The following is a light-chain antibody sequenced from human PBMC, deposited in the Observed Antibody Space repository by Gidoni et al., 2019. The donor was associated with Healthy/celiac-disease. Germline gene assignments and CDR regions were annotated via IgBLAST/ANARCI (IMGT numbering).Light chain of an antibody. CDR3: QQYDSSPYT. J-gene: IGKJ2*01. Sequence: VLTQSPATLSLPPGERATLSCRARQSVSSSYLAWYQQKPGQAPRLLIYGASSRATGIPDRFSGSGSGTDFTLTISRLEPEDFAVYYCQQYDSSPYTFGQGTKLEIK. CDR1: QSVSSSY. V-gene: IGKV3-20*01. CDR2: GAS.